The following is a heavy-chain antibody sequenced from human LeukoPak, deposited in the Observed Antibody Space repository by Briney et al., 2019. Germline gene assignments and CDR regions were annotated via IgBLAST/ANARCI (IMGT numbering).Heavy chain of an antibody. J-gene: IGHJ6*03. CDR2: IYHSGST. Sequence: SETLSLTCAVSGGSISSSNWWSWVRQPPGKGLEWIGEIYHSGSTNYNPSLKSRVTISVDKSKNQFSLKLSSVTAADTAVYYCARHAGSTYYYYYMDVWGKGTTVTISS. V-gene: IGHV4-4*02. D-gene: IGHD3-10*01. CDR3: ARHAGSTYYYYYMDV. CDR1: GGSISSSNW.